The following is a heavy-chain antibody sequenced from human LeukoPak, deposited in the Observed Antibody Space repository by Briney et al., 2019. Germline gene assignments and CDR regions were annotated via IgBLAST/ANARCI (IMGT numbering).Heavy chain of an antibody. CDR2: IYYSGST. Sequence: SETLSLTCTVSGGSISSYYWSWIRQPPGKGLEWIGYIYYSGSTNYNPSLKSRVTISVETSKNQFSLKLSSVTAADTAVYYCARHIGNFGTGYYYYWGQGTLVTVSS. CDR1: GGSISSYY. J-gene: IGHJ4*02. V-gene: IGHV4-59*08. D-gene: IGHD3/OR15-3a*01. CDR3: ARHIGNFGTGYYYY.